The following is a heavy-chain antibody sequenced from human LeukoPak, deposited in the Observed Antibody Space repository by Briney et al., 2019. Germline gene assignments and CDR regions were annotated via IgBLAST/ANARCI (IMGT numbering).Heavy chain of an antibody. Sequence: GGSLRLSCATSGFIFGNYWMHWVRQAPGNGLVWVSRINNDGSSTTYADSVKGRFTISRDNARNTLYLQMNSLRAEDTAVYYCARDGISCSGGHCYFASWGQGTLVTVSS. D-gene: IGHD2-15*01. J-gene: IGHJ4*02. CDR2: INNDGSST. V-gene: IGHV3-74*01. CDR3: ARDGISCSGGHCYFAS. CDR1: GFIFGNYW.